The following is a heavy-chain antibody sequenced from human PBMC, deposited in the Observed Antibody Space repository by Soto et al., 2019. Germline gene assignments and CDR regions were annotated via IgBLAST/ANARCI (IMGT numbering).Heavy chain of an antibody. J-gene: IGHJ4*02. Sequence: QVQLVESGGGVVQPGRSLRLSCAASGFTFSSYGMHWVRQAPGKGLEWVAVISYDGSNKYYADSVKGRFTISRDNSKNALYLQMNGLRAEDTAVYYCAARYSYGYDYWGQGTLVTVSS. CDR1: GFTFSSYG. D-gene: IGHD5-18*01. CDR3: AARYSYGYDY. CDR2: ISYDGSNK. V-gene: IGHV3-30*03.